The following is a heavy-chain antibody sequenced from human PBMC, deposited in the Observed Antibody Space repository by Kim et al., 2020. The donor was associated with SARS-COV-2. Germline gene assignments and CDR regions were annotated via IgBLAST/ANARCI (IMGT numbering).Heavy chain of an antibody. Sequence: SVKVSCKASGGTFSSYAISWVRQAPGQGLEWMGGIIPIFGTANYAQKFQGRVTITADESTSTAYMELSSLRSEDTAVYYCARDQFSGSYYGNWFDPWGQGTLVTVSS. D-gene: IGHD1-26*01. V-gene: IGHV1-69*13. CDR3: ARDQFSGSYYGNWFDP. CDR2: IIPIFGTA. J-gene: IGHJ5*02. CDR1: GGTFSSYA.